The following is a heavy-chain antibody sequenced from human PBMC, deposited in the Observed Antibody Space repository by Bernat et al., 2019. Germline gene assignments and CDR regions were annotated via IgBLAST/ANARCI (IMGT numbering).Heavy chain of an antibody. CDR3: ASSPTVTTRAEGAFDI. CDR2: IYSGGST. V-gene: IGHV3-53*01. CDR1: GFTVSSNY. J-gene: IGHJ3*02. Sequence: EVQLVESGGGLIQPGGSLRLSCAASGFTVSSNYMSWVRQAPGKGLEWVSVIYSGGSTYYADSVKGRFTISRDNSKNTLYLQMNSLRAEDTAVYYCASSPTVTTRAEGAFDIWGQGTMVTVSS. D-gene: IGHD4-17*01.